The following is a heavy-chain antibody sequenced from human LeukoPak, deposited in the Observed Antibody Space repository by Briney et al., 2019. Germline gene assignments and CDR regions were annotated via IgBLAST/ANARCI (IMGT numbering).Heavy chain of an antibody. Sequence: GGSLRLSCAASGVTFSSYSMNWVRQAPGKGLEWVSSISGRSIYIHYADSVKGRFTISRDNAKNSAYLQLNSLRVEDTAVYYCAREQLYSNYYFDFWGQGALVTVSS. CDR1: GVTFSSYS. V-gene: IGHV3-21*06. D-gene: IGHD4-11*01. CDR2: ISGRSIYI. CDR3: AREQLYSNYYFDF. J-gene: IGHJ4*02.